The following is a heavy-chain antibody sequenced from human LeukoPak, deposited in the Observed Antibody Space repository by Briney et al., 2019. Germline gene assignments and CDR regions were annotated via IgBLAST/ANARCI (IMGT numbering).Heavy chain of an antibody. CDR1: GYRFDNYY. J-gene: IGHJ4*02. CDR3: ARDFGANNWNYGLEC. CDR2: INPNSGGT. V-gene: IGHV1-2*02. Sequence: ASVTVSCKGSGYRFDNYYLHWVRQAPGQGLEWMGWINPNSGGTNYAQKFQGRVTMTRDTSISTAYMELSRLRSDDTAVYYCARDFGANNWNYGLECWGQGTLVTVSS. D-gene: IGHD1-7*01.